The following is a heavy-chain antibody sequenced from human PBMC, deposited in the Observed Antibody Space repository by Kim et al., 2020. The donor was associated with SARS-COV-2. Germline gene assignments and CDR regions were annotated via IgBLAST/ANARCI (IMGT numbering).Heavy chain of an antibody. D-gene: IGHD3-16*02. Sequence: HDDTVTGQFTVTRDNSKNTLYLQMNSLRAEDTAVYYCAKGSVMVFVFDYWGQGTLVTVSS. J-gene: IGHJ4*02. CDR3: AKGSVMVFVFDY. V-gene: IGHV3-23*01.